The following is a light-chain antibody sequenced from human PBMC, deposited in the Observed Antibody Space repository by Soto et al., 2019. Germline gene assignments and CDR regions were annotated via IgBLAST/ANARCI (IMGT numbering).Light chain of an antibody. CDR3: QQYGGSPQT. Sequence: EIVLTQSPDTLALSPGEGATLSCRASQSVSKYLAWYQQKPGQAPRLLIYGASSRATGIPDSFSGSGSGTDFTLTISRLEPEDFAVYYCQQYGGSPQTFGQGTKVEIK. CDR2: GAS. J-gene: IGKJ1*01. CDR1: QSVSKY. V-gene: IGKV3-20*01.